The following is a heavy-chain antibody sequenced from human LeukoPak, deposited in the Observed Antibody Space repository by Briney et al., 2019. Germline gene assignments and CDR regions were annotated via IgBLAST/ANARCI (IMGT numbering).Heavy chain of an antibody. CDR3: ARGGDILTGYSWDY. CDR2: INPNSGGT. CDR1: GYTFTGYY. J-gene: IGHJ4*02. D-gene: IGHD3-9*01. V-gene: IGHV1-2*02. Sequence: ASVKVSCKASGYTFTGYYMHWVRQAPGQGLEWMGWINPNSGGTNYAQKFQGRVTMTRDTSISTAYMELSRLRSDDTAAYYCARGGDILTGYSWDYWGQGTLVTVSS.